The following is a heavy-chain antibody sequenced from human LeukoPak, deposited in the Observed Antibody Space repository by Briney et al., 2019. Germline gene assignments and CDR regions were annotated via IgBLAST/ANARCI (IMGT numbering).Heavy chain of an antibody. J-gene: IGHJ4*02. D-gene: IGHD3-22*01. V-gene: IGHV4-39*07. CDR3: ARWGYDSSGYSLDY. CDR2: IYYSGST. Sequence: SETLSLTCTVSGGSISSSSYYWGWIRQPPGKGLEWIGSIYYSGSTYYNPSLKSRVTISVDTSKNQFSLKLSSVTAADTVVYYCARWGYDSSGYSLDYWGQGTLVTVSS. CDR1: GGSISSSSYY.